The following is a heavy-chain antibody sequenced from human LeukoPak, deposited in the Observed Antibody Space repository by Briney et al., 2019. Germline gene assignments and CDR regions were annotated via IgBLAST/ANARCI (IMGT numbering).Heavy chain of an antibody. CDR3: VKGGASDGDYEFDY. D-gene: IGHD4-17*01. Sequence: PGGSLRLSSAASGFTFSSYAMSWVRQAPGKGLEWVSAISRSGGSTYYADSVRGRFSISRDNSKNTLYLQMNSLRTEDTAVYYCVKGGASDGDYEFDYWGQGTLVTVSS. CDR1: GFTFSSYA. CDR2: ISRSGGST. J-gene: IGHJ4*02. V-gene: IGHV3-23*01.